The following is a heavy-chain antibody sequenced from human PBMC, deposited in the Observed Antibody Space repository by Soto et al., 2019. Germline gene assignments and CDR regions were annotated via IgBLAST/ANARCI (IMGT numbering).Heavy chain of an antibody. D-gene: IGHD5-12*01. V-gene: IGHV5-51*01. CDR3: PRLSGYSSDYYPGIVD. CDR2: IYPGDSDT. Sequence: GDSLKISCKASGYSFSDNWIGWVRQVPGKGLEWMGIIYPGDSDTRYTPSFQGQVTISAARSVSTAYLQWTRLKASDTTTYYCPRLSGYSSDYYPGIVDWGPGAPVKVSS. CDR1: GYSFSDNW. J-gene: IGHJ4*03.